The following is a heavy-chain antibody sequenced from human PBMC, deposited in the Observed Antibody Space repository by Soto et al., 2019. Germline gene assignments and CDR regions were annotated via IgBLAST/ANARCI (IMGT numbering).Heavy chain of an antibody. J-gene: IGHJ5*02. Sequence: GGSLRLSCAASGFTFSSYSMNWVRQAPRKGLEWVSYISSSSSTIYYADSVKGRFTISRDNAKNSLYLQMNSLRAEDTAVYYCARGEAIFGVEEDWFDPWGQGTLVTVSS. CDR3: ARGEAIFGVEEDWFDP. CDR2: ISSSSSTI. D-gene: IGHD3-3*01. V-gene: IGHV3-48*01. CDR1: GFTFSSYS.